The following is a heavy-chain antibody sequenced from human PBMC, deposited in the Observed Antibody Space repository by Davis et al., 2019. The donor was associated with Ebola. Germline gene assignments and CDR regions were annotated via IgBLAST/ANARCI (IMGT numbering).Heavy chain of an antibody. V-gene: IGHV3-53*01. CDR2: IYSGGST. CDR3: AKDRADITIFGVVIMGPNYFDY. J-gene: IGHJ4*02. Sequence: PGGSLRLSCAASGFTVSSNYMSWVRQAPGKGLEWVSVIYSGGSTYYADSVKGRFTISRDNSKNTLYLQMNSLRAEDTAVYYCAKDRADITIFGVVIMGPNYFDYWGQGTLVTVSS. CDR1: GFTVSSNY. D-gene: IGHD3-3*01.